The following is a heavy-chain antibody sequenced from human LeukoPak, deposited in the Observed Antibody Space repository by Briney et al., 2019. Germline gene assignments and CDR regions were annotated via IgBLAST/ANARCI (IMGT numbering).Heavy chain of an antibody. CDR1: GGTFSSYT. J-gene: IGHJ4*02. D-gene: IGHD6-13*01. V-gene: IGHV1-69*02. CDR3: ARLETPMYSSSWAPFDY. CDR2: IIPILGIA. Sequence: SVKVSCKASGGTFSSYTISWVRQAPGQGLEWMGRIIPILGIANYAQKFQGRVTITADKSTSTAYMELSSLRSEDTAVYYCARLETPMYSSSWAPFDYWGQGTLVTVSS.